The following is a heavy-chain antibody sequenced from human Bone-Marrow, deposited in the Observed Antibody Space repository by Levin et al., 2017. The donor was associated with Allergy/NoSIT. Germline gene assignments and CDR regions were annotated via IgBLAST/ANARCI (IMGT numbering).Heavy chain of an antibody. D-gene: IGHD3-9*01. Sequence: SCAASGFTFSSYAMHWVRQAPGKGLEWVAVISYDGSNKYYADSVKGRFTISRDNSKNTLYLQMNSLRAEDTAVYYCARDGLYDILTGYSDWGAFDIWGQGTMVTVSS. CDR2: ISYDGSNK. J-gene: IGHJ3*02. V-gene: IGHV3-30-3*01. CDR3: ARDGLYDILTGYSDWGAFDI. CDR1: GFTFSSYA.